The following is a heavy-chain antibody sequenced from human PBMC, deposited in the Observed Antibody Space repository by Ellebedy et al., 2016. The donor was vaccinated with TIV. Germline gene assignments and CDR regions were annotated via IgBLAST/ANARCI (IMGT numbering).Heavy chain of an antibody. V-gene: IGHV4-59*06. CDR3: ARAGGSGSYYNGSMDV. CDR1: GGSISSYY. Sequence: MPSETLSLTCTVSGGSISSYYWGWIRQPPGKGLEWIGYIYYSGNTYYNPSLKSRVTVLVDTSKNQFSLKLSSVTAADTAVYYCARAGGSGSYYNGSMDVWGRGTTVTVSS. D-gene: IGHD3-10*01. CDR2: IYYSGNT. J-gene: IGHJ6*02.